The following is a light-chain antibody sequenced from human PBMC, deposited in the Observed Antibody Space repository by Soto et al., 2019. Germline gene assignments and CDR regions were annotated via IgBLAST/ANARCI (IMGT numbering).Light chain of an antibody. J-gene: IGKJ1*01. CDR1: QTISSW. Sequence: DIQMTQSPSTLSGSVVDRVTITCLASQTISSWLAWYQQKPGKAPKLLIYKASTLKSGVPSRFSGSGSGTEFTLTISSLQPDDFATYYCHHYNSYSEAFGQGTKVDIK. CDR2: KAS. CDR3: HHYNSYSEA. V-gene: IGKV1-5*03.